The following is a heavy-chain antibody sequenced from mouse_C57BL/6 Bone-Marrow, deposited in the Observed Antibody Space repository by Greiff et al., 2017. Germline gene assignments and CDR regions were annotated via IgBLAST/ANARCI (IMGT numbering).Heavy chain of an antibody. CDR1: GYTFTSYW. V-gene: IGHV1-55*01. CDR3: ARFGGNWANWYFDV. D-gene: IGHD4-1*01. J-gene: IGHJ1*03. Sequence: QVQLQQSGAELVKPGASVKMSCKASGYTFTSYWITWVKQRPGQGLEWIGDIYPGSGSTNYNEKFKSKAPLTVDTSSSTAYMQLSSLTSEDSAVYYCARFGGNWANWYFDVWGTGTTVTVSS. CDR2: IYPGSGST.